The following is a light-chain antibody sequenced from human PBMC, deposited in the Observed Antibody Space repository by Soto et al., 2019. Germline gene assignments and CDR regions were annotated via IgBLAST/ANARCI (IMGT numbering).Light chain of an antibody. CDR2: GAS. Sequence: EIVLTKSPGTLSLSPGERATLSCRASQSVSRNNLAWYQQRPGQAPRVVIYGASTRATGIPERFSGSGSGTDFTLTISRLEPEDFAVYYCQQYGRSPFTFGPGTKVDIK. J-gene: IGKJ3*01. CDR1: QSVSRNN. CDR3: QQYGRSPFT. V-gene: IGKV3-20*01.